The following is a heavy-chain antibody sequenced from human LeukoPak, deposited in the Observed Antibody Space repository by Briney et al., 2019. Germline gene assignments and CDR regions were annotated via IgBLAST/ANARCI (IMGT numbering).Heavy chain of an antibody. CDR1: GYTFTSYG. CDR2: ISAYNGNT. CDR3: ARFRDDSGSYFYYYYYYMDV. V-gene: IGHV1-18*01. D-gene: IGHD1-26*01. J-gene: IGHJ6*03. Sequence: ASVTVSCKASGYTFTSYGISWVRQAPGQGLEWMGWISAYNGNTNYAQKLQGRVTITTDTSTSTAYMELRSLRSDDTAVYYCARFRDDSGSYFYYYYYYMDVWGKGTTVTVSS.